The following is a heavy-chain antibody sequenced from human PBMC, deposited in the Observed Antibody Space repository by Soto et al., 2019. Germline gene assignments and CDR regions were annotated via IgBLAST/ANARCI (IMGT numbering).Heavy chain of an antibody. J-gene: IGHJ5*02. CDR1: GYTFTSYY. CDR2: INPSGGST. CDR3: AKETAYSSASINWFDP. D-gene: IGHD6-6*01. Sequence: ASVKFSCKASGYTFTSYYMHWVRQAPGQGLEWMGIINPSGGSTSYAQKFQGRVTMTRDTSTSTVYMELSSLRSEDTAVYYCAKETAYSSASINWFDPWGQGTLVTVSS. V-gene: IGHV1-46*01.